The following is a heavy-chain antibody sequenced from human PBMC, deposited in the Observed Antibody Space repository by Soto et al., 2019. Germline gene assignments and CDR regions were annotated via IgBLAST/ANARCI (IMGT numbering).Heavy chain of an antibody. D-gene: IGHD2-8*01. CDR1: GFTFSSHA. J-gene: IGHJ4*02. V-gene: IGHV3-23*01. CDR2: VDGSGGDA. CDR3: AKEIFTAAYAATSAFDL. Sequence: PGGSLRLSCAASGFTFSSHAMGWLRQAPGTGPEWVAFVDGSGGDASYADSVKGRFIISRDNSDNSLFLHMNSLRAEDTGRYFCAKEIFTAAYAATSAFDLWGQGTLVTVSS.